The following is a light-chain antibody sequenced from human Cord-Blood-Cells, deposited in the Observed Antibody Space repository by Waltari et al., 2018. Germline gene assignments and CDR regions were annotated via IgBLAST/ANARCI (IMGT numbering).Light chain of an antibody. J-gene: IGLJ1*01. CDR1: SSEIGGYNY. CDR2: DVS. CDR3: CSYAGSYTFYV. Sequence: QSALTQPRSLSGSPGQSVTISCTGTSSEIGGYNYVSWYQQHPGKAPKLMIYDVSKRPSGVPDRFSGSKSGNTASLTISGLQAEDEADYYCCSYAGSYTFYVFGTGTKVTVL. V-gene: IGLV2-11*01.